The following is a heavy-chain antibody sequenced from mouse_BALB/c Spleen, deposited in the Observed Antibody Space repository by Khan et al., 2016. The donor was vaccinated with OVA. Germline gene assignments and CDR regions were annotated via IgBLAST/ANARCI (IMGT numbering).Heavy chain of an antibody. J-gene: IGHJ2*01. V-gene: IGHV1-7*01. Sequence: VKLLESGAELAKPGASVKMSCKASGYTFTTYWMHWVKQRPGQGLEWIGYINPTSGYTDYNEKFKDRATLTADKSSTTAYMQLSSLTSDDSAVYYWTDDWFDYWGQGTPLTVSS. CDR1: GYTFTTYW. CDR3: TDDWFDY. CDR2: INPTSGYT.